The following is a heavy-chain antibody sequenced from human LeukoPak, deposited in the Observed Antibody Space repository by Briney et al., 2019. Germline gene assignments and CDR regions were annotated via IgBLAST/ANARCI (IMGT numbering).Heavy chain of an antibody. J-gene: IGHJ4*02. CDR1: GLTFSDYC. CDR3: ARVVEWFGEVVDY. Sequence: GGSLKLSCAASGLTFSDYCMNWVRQAPGKGLDWVSGINWNGCSTGYADSVKGRFTISRDNAKNSLYLQMNSLRAEDTGLYYCARVVEWFGEVVDYWGEGTLVTVSS. CDR2: INWNGCST. V-gene: IGHV3-20*04. D-gene: IGHD3-10*01.